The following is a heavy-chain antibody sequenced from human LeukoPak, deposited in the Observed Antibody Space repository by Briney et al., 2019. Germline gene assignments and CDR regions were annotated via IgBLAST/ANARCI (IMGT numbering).Heavy chain of an antibody. CDR1: GFTFSSYA. V-gene: IGHV3-30-3*01. CDR3: ARDAVTTSLDWFDP. J-gene: IGHJ5*02. D-gene: IGHD4-17*01. CDR2: ISYDGSNK. Sequence: GGSLRLSCAASGFTFSSYAMHWVRQAPGKGLEWVAVISYDGSNKYYADSVKGRFTISRDNSKNTLYLQMNSLRAEDTAVYYCARDAVTTSLDWFDPWGQGTLVTVSS.